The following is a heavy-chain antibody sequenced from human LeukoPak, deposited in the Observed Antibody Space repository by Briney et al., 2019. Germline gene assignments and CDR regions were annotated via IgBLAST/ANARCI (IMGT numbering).Heavy chain of an antibody. CDR2: ISGGST. CDR1: GFTFSSYA. CDR3: AKACPPDY. J-gene: IGHJ4*02. V-gene: IGHV3-23*01. Sequence: QPGGSLRLSCAASGFTFSSYAMSWVRQAPGKGLEWVSAISGGSTYYADSVKGRFTISRDNSKNTLYLQMNSLRAEDTAVYYCAKACPPDYWGQGTLVTVSS.